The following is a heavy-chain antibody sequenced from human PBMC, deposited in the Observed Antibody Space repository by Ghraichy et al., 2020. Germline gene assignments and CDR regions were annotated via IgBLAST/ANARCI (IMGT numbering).Heavy chain of an antibody. CDR3: ARLPYPASIAVAGTDL. D-gene: IGHD6-19*01. J-gene: IGHJ5*02. V-gene: IGHV3-21*01. Sequence: GESLNISCVTSGFTFSSYYMNWVRQAPGKGLEWVSSISSSSGDKNYADSVKGRFTISRDNAKKSLDLQMNSLRDEDTAVYYCARLPYPASIAVAGTDLWGQGTLVTVSS. CDR2: ISSSSGDK. CDR1: GFTFSSYY.